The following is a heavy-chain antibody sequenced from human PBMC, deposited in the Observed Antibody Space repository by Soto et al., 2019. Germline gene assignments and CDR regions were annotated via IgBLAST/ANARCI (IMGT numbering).Heavy chain of an antibody. J-gene: IGHJ4*02. CDR1: GFTLSSYE. CDR3: ARSGTYEPLYY. D-gene: IGHD1-26*01. CDR2: ISGSGRTM. V-gene: IGHV3-48*03. Sequence: EVQLVESGGGLVQPGGSLRLSCAASGFTLSSYEMNWVRQAPGKGLEWVSYISGSGRTMYYADSVKGRFTISRDNAKNSLYLQMTSLRAEDTAVYYCARSGTYEPLYYWGQGTLVTVSS.